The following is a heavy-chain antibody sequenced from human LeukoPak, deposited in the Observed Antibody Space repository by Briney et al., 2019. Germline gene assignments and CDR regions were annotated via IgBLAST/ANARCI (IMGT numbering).Heavy chain of an antibody. Sequence: SETLSLTCAVSGGSISSGGYSWSWIRQPPGKGLEWIGYIYHSGSTYYNPSLKSRVTISVDRSKNQFSLKLSSVTAADTAVYYCARHMYYYDSSGYSAFDYWGQGTLVTVSS. V-gene: IGHV4-30-2*01. J-gene: IGHJ4*02. CDR1: GGSISSGGYS. D-gene: IGHD3-22*01. CDR3: ARHMYYYDSSGYSAFDY. CDR2: IYHSGST.